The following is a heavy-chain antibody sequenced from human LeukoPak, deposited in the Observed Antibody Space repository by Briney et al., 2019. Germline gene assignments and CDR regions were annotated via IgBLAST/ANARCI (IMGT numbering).Heavy chain of an antibody. V-gene: IGHV4-59*01. CDR1: VGSISTYY. D-gene: IGHD5-24*01. Sequence: SETLSLTCTVSVGSISTYYWSWIRQPPGKGLEWIGYIYYSGSTNYTPSLKSRVTISVDTSKNQFSLNLSSVTAADTAVYYCARGRSRDGYNYDYWGQGTLVTVSS. J-gene: IGHJ4*02. CDR2: IYYSGST. CDR3: ARGRSRDGYNYDY.